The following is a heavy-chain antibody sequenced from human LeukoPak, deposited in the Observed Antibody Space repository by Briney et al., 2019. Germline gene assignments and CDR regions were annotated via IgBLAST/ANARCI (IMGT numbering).Heavy chain of an antibody. Sequence: GGSLRLSCAASGFTFDDYGMSWVRQAPGKGLEWVSGINWHGGSTGYADSVKGRFTISRDNAKNTLYLQMNSLRAEDTAVYYCANRGHAFDIWGQGTMVTVSS. D-gene: IGHD5-24*01. CDR1: GFTFDDYG. CDR3: ANRGHAFDI. V-gene: IGHV3-20*04. J-gene: IGHJ3*02. CDR2: INWHGGST.